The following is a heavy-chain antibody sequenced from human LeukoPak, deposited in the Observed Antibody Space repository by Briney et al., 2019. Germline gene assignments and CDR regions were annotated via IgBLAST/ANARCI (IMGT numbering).Heavy chain of an antibody. Sequence: SETLSLTCKVSGGSLSSSTHYWVWIRQPPGKGLEWIGNIYYSGSTYYNPSLKSRVTISLDTSKNQFSLKLSSVTAADTAVYYCARHNRWELLLFDYWGQGTLVTVSS. J-gene: IGHJ4*02. D-gene: IGHD1-26*01. V-gene: IGHV4-39*01. CDR2: IYYSGST. CDR3: ARHNRWELLLFDY. CDR1: GGSLSSSTHY.